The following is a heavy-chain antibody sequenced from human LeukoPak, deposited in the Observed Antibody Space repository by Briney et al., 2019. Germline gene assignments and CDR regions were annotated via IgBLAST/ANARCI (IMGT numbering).Heavy chain of an antibody. CDR3: VRAQGVDMYGYGF. V-gene: IGHV3-48*01. CDR2: VSSRGTTI. D-gene: IGHD5-18*01. Sequence: GRSLRLSCVPSALSFSNFAMKWVRQAPRKPPKRASYVSSRGTTIYYADSVKGRFTISRDNAKNSLYLQLNSMRAEDTAVYYCVRAQGVDMYGYGFWGQGTLVTVSS. J-gene: IGHJ4*02. CDR1: ALSFSNFA.